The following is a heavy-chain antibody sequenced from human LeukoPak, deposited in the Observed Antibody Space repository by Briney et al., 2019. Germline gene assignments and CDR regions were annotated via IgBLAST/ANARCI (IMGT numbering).Heavy chain of an antibody. CDR2: ISSSSSST. V-gene: IGHV3-21*01. D-gene: IGHD5-18*01. Sequence: GGSLRLSCAASGFTFNTYTMNWVRQAPGKGLEWVSSISSSSSSTYYADSVRGRFTISRDNAKSSLFLQMNSLRAEDTAVYYCAREGGYTYSSDYWGQGTLVTVSS. J-gene: IGHJ4*02. CDR3: AREGGYTYSSDY. CDR1: GFTFNTYT.